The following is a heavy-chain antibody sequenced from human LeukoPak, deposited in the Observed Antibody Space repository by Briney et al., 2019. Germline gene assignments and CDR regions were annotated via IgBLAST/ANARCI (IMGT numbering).Heavy chain of an antibody. CDR1: GFTFRSYA. CDR2: VSGSGGTT. D-gene: IGHD3-22*01. J-gene: IGHJ4*02. V-gene: IGHV3-23*01. Sequence: PGGSLRLSCAASGFTFRSYAMSWVRQAPGKGLEWVSAVSGSGGTTYYADSVRGRFTISRDNSKNTLYLQMNSMRAEDTAVYYCAKVERSEGYYYDSSGYYYPEYWGQGTLVTVSS. CDR3: AKVERSEGYYYDSSGYYYPEY.